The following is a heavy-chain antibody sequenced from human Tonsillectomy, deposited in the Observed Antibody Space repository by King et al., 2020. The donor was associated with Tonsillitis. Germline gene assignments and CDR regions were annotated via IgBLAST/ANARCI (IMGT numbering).Heavy chain of an antibody. D-gene: IGHD3-3*01. CDR3: ARGANFGVVIIDYFDY. CDR2: IRSSSSYI. J-gene: IGHJ4*02. V-gene: IGHV3-21*01. CDR1: GFTFSSYS. Sequence: VQLVESGGGLVKPGGSLRLSCAASGFTFSSYSMNWVRQAPGKGLEWVSSIRSSSSYIYYADSVKGRFTISRDNAQNSLYLQMNSLRAEDTAVYYCARGANFGVVIIDYFDYCGQGTLVTVSS.